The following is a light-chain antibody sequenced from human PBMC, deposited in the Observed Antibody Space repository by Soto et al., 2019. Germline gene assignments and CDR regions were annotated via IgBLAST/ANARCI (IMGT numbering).Light chain of an antibody. Sequence: QSALTQPASVSGSPGQSITISCTGTSSDVGTYNYVSWYQQHPGKAPKLMIYEVSNRPPGVSNRFSGSKFGNTASLTISGLQAEDEAGYYCSSYAGSSTVIFGGGTKLTVL. V-gene: IGLV2-14*01. CDR1: SSDVGTYNY. CDR3: SSYAGSSTVI. J-gene: IGLJ2*01. CDR2: EVS.